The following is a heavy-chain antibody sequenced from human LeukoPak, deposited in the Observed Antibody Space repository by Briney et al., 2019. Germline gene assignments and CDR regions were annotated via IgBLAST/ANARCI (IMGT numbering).Heavy chain of an antibody. Sequence: GGSLRLSCAASGFTFSSYGMHWVRQAPGKGLEWVAFIRYDGSNKYYADSVKGRFTISRDNSKNTLYLQMNSLRAEDTAVYYCAKDGDYDILTGYYPDYWGQGTLVTVSS. D-gene: IGHD3-9*01. CDR2: IRYDGSNK. J-gene: IGHJ4*02. CDR3: AKDGDYDILTGYYPDY. V-gene: IGHV3-30*02. CDR1: GFTFSSYG.